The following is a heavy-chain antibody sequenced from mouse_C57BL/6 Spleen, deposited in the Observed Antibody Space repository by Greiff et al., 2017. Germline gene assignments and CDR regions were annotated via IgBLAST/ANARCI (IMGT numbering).Heavy chain of an antibody. Sequence: EVKLQESGPGLVKPSQSLSLSCSVSGYSITSGYFWYWIRPLPGTQLVWMGYISYDGSTNYNPSLNIRFSIPLDTSKNQLFLKLNSVTTDDTATYYCARDPRGRNYAMDYWGQGTTVTVSA. CDR2: ISYDGST. CDR3: ARDPRGRNYAMDY. CDR1: GYSITSGYF. D-gene: IGHD3-3*01. V-gene: IGHV3-6*01. J-gene: IGHJ4*01.